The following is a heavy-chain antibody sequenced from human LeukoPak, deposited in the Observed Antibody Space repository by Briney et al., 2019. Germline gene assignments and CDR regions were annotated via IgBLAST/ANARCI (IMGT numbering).Heavy chain of an antibody. V-gene: IGHV4-31*03. J-gene: IGHJ4*02. D-gene: IGHD2-15*01. CDR1: GGSISSGGYY. CDR3: ARDSVGPEGSHFDY. Sequence: SQTLSLTCTVSGGSISSGGYYWSWIRQHPGKGLEWIGYIYYSGSTYYNPSLKSRVTISVDTSKNQSPLKLSSVTAADTAVYYCARDSVGPEGSHFDYWGQGTLVTVSS. CDR2: IYYSGST.